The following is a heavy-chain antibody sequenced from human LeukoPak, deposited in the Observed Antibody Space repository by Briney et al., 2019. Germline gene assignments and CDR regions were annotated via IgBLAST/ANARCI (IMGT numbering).Heavy chain of an antibody. Sequence: GGTLRLSCAASGFTFSGSAMHWVRQASGKGLEWVGRIRSKANSYATAYAASVKGRFTISRDDSKNTAYLQMNSLKTEDTAVYYCTSPAPGNDYWGQGTLVTVSS. CDR3: TSPAPGNDY. J-gene: IGHJ4*02. V-gene: IGHV3-73*01. CDR2: IRSKANSYAT. CDR1: GFTFSGSA.